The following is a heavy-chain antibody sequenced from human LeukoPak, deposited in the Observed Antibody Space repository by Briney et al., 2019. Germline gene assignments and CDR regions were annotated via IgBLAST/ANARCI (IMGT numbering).Heavy chain of an antibody. CDR2: ISDTGST. V-gene: IGHV4-59*08. CDR3: ARAVAGGDRSRFYSGGWYYFDN. J-gene: IGHJ4*02. CDR1: GASVSSSY. D-gene: IGHD6-19*01. Sequence: PSETLSLTCTVSGASVSSSYWSWIRQPPGKGLEWIGYISDTGSTNYNPSLKGRVTISIHSSPNQFSLELGSVTAADTAMYYCARAVAGGDRSRFYSGGWYYFDNWGQRTLVTVSS.